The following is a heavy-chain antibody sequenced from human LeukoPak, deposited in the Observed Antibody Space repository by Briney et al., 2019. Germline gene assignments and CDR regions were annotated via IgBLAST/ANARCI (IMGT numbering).Heavy chain of an antibody. CDR2: ISSSGSTI. CDR1: GFTFSDYY. J-gene: IGHJ4*02. Sequence: GGSLRLSCAASGFTFSDYYMSWIRQAPGKGLEWVSYISSSGSTIYYADSVKGRFTISRDNAKNSLYLQMNSLRAEDTAVYYCAKDHHIVVVTAIPLFDYWGQGTLVTVSS. V-gene: IGHV3-11*04. D-gene: IGHD2-21*02. CDR3: AKDHHIVVVTAIPLFDY.